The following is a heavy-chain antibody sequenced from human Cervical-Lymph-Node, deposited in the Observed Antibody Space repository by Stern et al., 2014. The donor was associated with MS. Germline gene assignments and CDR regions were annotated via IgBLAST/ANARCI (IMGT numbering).Heavy chain of an antibody. J-gene: IGHJ4*02. CDR1: GFTFTAYG. V-gene: IGHV7-4-1*02. CDR2: INTATGNP. D-gene: IGHD2-21*02. Sequence: QMQLVQSGSELKKPGASVKGSCKASGFTFTAYGMNWVRQAPGQGLEWMGWINTATGNPTYAQGFTGRFVFSFDTSASTASLQINSLKAEDTAVYYCVPSDSYFFAFWGQGTLVTVSS. CDR3: VPSDSYFFAF.